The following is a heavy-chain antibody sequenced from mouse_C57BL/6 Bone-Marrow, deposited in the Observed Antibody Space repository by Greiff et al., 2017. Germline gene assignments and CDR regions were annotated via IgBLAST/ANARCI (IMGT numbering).Heavy chain of an antibody. CDR3: ARHYDTTDCDY. V-gene: IGHV5-12*01. D-gene: IGHD2-12*01. CDR1: GFTFSDYY. Sequence: EVMLVESGGGLVQPGGSLKLSCAASGFTFSDYYMSWVRQTPEKRLAWVAYISNGGGSTYYPDTVKGRFTISRDNAKNTLYLQMSRLKSEDTAMYYCARHYDTTDCDYWGQGTTLTVAS. J-gene: IGHJ2*01. CDR2: ISNGGGST.